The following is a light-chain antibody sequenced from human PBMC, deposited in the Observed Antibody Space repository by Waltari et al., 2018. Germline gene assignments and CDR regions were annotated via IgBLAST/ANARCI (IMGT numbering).Light chain of an antibody. CDR2: EVS. J-gene: IGLJ3*02. CDR3: SSYAGNNNLM. CDR1: SSDVGGYNY. Sequence: QSALTQPPSASGSPGQSVTISCTGTSSDVGGYNYVSWFQQHPGKAPKLIIYEVSKRPSGVPDRFSGSKSGNTASLTVSVLQAEDEADYHCSSYAGNNNLMFGGGTKLTVL. V-gene: IGLV2-8*01.